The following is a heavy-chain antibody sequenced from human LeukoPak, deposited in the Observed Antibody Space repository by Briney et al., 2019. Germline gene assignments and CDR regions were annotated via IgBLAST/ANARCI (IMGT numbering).Heavy chain of an antibody. CDR2: ISGSGGST. CDR1: GFTFSSYA. CDR3: AKTYCSTTSCPINY. Sequence: GGSLRLSCAASGFTFSSYAMSWVRKAPGKGLEWVSAISGSGGSTYYADSVKGRFTISRDNSQNTLYLQMTSLRAEDTAVYYCAKTYCSTTSCPINYWGQGTLVTVSS. J-gene: IGHJ4*02. D-gene: IGHD2-2*01. V-gene: IGHV3-23*01.